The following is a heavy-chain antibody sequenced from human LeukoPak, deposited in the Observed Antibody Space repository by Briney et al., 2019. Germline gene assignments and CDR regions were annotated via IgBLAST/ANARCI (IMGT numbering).Heavy chain of an antibody. J-gene: IGHJ4*02. D-gene: IGHD2-15*01. CDR1: GFTFTSSA. Sequence: SVKVSCKASGFTFTSSAVQWVRQARGQRLEWIGWIVVGSGNTNYAQKFQERVTITRDMSTSTAYMELSSLRSEDTAVYYRAAIVDRGGVDYWGQGTLVTVSS. CDR3: AAIVDRGGVDY. V-gene: IGHV1-58*01. CDR2: IVVGSGNT.